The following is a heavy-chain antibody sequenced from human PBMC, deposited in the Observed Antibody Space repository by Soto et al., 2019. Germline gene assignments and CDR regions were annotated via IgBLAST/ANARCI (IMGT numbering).Heavy chain of an antibody. V-gene: IGHV4-34*01. Sequence: GSLRLSCAASGFTFSSYAMSWIRQAPGKGLEWIGAINHSGSTNYNPALKSRVTISVDTSKNQFSRKLSSVTAADTAVYYCASSATDCSSTSCYEWDYYYYYMDVWGKGTTVTVSS. J-gene: IGHJ6*03. CDR3: ASSATDCSSTSCYEWDYYYYYMDV. CDR2: INHSGST. CDR1: GFTFSSYA. D-gene: IGHD2-2*01.